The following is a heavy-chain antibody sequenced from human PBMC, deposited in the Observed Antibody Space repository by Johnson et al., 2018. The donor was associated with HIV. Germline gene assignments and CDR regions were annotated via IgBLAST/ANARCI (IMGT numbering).Heavy chain of an antibody. J-gene: IGHJ3*02. D-gene: IGHD4-17*01. CDR2: ISYDGSNK. CDR1: GFTFSSYA. CDR3: ASGYGDYPPREAFDI. Sequence: QVQLVESGGGLLQPGGSLRLSCAASGFTFSSYAMHWVRQAPGKGLEWVAVISYDGSNKYYADSVKGRFTISRDNSKNTLYLQMNSLRAEDTAVYYCASGYGDYPPREAFDIWGQGTMVTVSS. V-gene: IGHV3-30-3*01.